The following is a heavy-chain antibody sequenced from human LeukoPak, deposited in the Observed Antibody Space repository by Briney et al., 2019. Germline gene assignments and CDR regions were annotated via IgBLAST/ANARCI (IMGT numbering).Heavy chain of an antibody. J-gene: IGHJ6*03. V-gene: IGHV3-30*02. Sequence: PGGSLRLSCAASGFTFSSYGMHWVRQAPGKGLEWVAFIWYDGSNKYYADSVKGRFTISRDNSKNTLYLQMNSLRAEDTAVYYCAKDGIFGVIIIANYYYCMDVWGKGTTVTVSS. D-gene: IGHD3-3*01. CDR1: GFTFSSYG. CDR2: IWYDGSNK. CDR3: AKDGIFGVIIIANYYYCMDV.